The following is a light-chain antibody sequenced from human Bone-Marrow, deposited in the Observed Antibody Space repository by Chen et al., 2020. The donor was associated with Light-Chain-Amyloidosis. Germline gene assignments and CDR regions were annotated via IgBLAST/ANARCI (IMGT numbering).Light chain of an antibody. V-gene: IGKV4-1*01. Sequence: DIVMTQSPDSLAVSLGGRATINCKSSQSILFSSNSENYLAWYQKKPGQPPKLLIYWASTRESGVPDRFSGSGSWTDFTLTISSLQAEDVAVYYCQQYYSAPWTFGQGIKVDVK. CDR2: WAS. CDR1: QSILFSSNSENY. CDR3: QQYYSAPWT. J-gene: IGKJ1*01.